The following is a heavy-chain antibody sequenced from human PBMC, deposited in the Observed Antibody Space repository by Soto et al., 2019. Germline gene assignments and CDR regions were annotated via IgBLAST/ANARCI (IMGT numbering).Heavy chain of an antibody. CDR3: ANGGVAGSGYDSGSYYYYGMDV. Sequence: PGGSLRLSCAACGFTFSSYAMSWVRQAPGKGLEWVSAISGSGGSTYYADSVKGRFTISRDNSKNTLYLQMNSLRAEDTAVYYCANGGVAGSGYDSGSYYYYGMDVWRQGTTVTVSS. J-gene: IGHJ6*02. CDR1: GFTFSSYA. V-gene: IGHV3-23*01. CDR2: ISGSGGST. D-gene: IGHD5-12*01.